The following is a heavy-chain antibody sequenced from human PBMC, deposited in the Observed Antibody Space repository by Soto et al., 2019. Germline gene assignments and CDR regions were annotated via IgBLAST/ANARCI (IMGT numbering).Heavy chain of an antibody. J-gene: IGHJ4*02. Sequence: SVGSLRLSCAGSGFIFSNSAFHWVRQAPGKGLEWVALISYDGNNKYYADSVKGRFTISRDNSKNTLYLQMHSLRADDTAVYYCAREVASYDRSGFFDYWGQGALVTVSS. D-gene: IGHD3-22*01. CDR3: AREVASYDRSGFFDY. CDR2: ISYDGNNK. V-gene: IGHV3-30-3*01. CDR1: GFIFSNSA.